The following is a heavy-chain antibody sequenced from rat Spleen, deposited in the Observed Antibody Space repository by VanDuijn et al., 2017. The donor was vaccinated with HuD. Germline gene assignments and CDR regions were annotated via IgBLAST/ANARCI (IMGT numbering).Heavy chain of an antibody. CDR3: TRAIYTTDYYYAKGYYVMDA. Sequence: EVQLVESGGGLVQPGRSLKLSCAASGFTFSNYDMAWVRQAPTKGLEWIASISTGGGNTYYRDSVKGRFTISRDNAKSTLYLQMNSLRSEDTATYYCTRAIYTTDYYYAKGYYVMDAWGQGTSVTVSS. D-gene: IGHD1-6*01. CDR1: GFTFSNYD. CDR2: ISTGGGNT. V-gene: IGHV5-25*01. J-gene: IGHJ4*01.